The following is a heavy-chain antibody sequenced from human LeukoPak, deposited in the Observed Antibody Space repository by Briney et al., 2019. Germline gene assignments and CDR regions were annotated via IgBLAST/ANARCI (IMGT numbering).Heavy chain of an antibody. D-gene: IGHD6-13*01. V-gene: IGHV1-18*01. CDR1: GYTFTSYG. CDR3: ARDLPAPYSSRWPLDY. Sequence: ASVRVSCKASGYTFTSYGISWVRQAPGQGLEWMGWISAYNGNTNYAQKLQGRVTMTTDTSTSTAYMELRSLRSDDTAVYYCARDLPAPYSSRWPLDYWGQGTLVTVSS. J-gene: IGHJ4*02. CDR2: ISAYNGNT.